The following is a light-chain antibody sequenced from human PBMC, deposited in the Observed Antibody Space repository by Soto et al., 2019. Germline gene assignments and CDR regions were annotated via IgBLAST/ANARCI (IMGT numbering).Light chain of an antibody. V-gene: IGKV1-5*01. J-gene: IGKJ5*01. CDR2: DAS. CDR3: HSRA. CDR1: QTISRW. Sequence: DIQLTQTPSTLSASVGDEVTITCLASQTISRWLAWYQQKPGRAPKLLIYDASTLESGVPSRFSGSGSETEFTLTISRLQPDDFATYFCHSRAFGQGTRLEI.